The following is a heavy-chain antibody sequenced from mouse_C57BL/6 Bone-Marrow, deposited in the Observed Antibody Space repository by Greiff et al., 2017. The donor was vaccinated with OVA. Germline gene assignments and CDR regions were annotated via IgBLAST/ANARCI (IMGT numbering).Heavy chain of an antibody. V-gene: IGHV1-81*01. Sequence: VQLQQSGAELARPGASVKLSCKASGYTFTSYGISWVKQRTGQGLEWIGEIYPRSGNTYYNVKFKGKATLTADKSASTAYMELRSLTYEDSAVYFCVHYYGSRGAYWGQGTLVTVSA. D-gene: IGHD1-1*01. CDR1: GYTFTSYG. CDR2: IYPRSGNT. CDR3: VHYYGSRGAY. J-gene: IGHJ3*01.